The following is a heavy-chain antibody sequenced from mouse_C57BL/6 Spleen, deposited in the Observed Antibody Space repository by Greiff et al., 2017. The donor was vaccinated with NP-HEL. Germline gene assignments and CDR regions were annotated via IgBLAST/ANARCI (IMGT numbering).Heavy chain of an antibody. J-gene: IGHJ4*01. CDR1: GYAFTNYL. CDR2: INPGSGGT. Sequence: QVHVKQSGAELVRPGTSVKVSCKASGYAFTNYLIEWVKQRPGQGLEWIGVINPGSGGTNYNEKFKGKATLTADKSSSTAYMQLSSLTSEDSAVYFCARGLATVRYYYAMDYWGQGTSVTVSS. V-gene: IGHV1-54*01. D-gene: IGHD1-1*01. CDR3: ARGLATVRYYYAMDY.